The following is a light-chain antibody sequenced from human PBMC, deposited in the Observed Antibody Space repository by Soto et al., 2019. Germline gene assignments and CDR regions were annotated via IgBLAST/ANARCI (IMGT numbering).Light chain of an antibody. CDR1: QTVTRN. Sequence: EIVLTQSPGTLSLSPGERATLSCRASQTVTRNYLAWHQQKPGQTPRLLVYGASTRATGIPDRFSGSGSGTEFTLTISSLQSEDFAVYYCQQYDHWPLTFGGGTKVDIK. J-gene: IGKJ4*01. CDR2: GAS. V-gene: IGKV3-15*01. CDR3: QQYDHWPLT.